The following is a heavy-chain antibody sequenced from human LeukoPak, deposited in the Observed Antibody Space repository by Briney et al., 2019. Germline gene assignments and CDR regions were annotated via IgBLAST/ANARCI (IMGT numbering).Heavy chain of an antibody. Sequence: ASVNVSCKASGYTFTSYGISWVRQAPGQGLEWMGWISAYNGNTNYAQKLQGRVTMTTDTSTSTAYMELRSLRSDDTAVYYCARSSGHVLLWFGELLSSSYYMDVWGKGTTVTISS. CDR3: ARSSGHVLLWFGELLSSSYYMDV. CDR2: ISAYNGNT. J-gene: IGHJ6*03. D-gene: IGHD3-10*01. V-gene: IGHV1-18*01. CDR1: GYTFTSYG.